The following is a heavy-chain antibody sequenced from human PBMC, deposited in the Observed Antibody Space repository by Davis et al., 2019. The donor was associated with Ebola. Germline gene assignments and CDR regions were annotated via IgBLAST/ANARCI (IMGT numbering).Heavy chain of an antibody. V-gene: IGHV4-4*02. J-gene: IGHJ5*02. CDR2: IYHSGST. D-gene: IGHD6-13*01. Sequence: MPSETLSLTCAVSGGSISSSNWWSWVRQPPGKGLEWIGEIYHSGSTNYNPSLKSRVTISVDKSKNQFSLKLSSVTAADTAVYYCARPVAQYSSSWYWFDPWGQGTLVTVSS. CDR1: GGSISSSNW. CDR3: ARPVAQYSSSWYWFDP.